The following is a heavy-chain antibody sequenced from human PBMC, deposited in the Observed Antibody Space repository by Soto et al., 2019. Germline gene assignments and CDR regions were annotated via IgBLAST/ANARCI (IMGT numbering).Heavy chain of an antibody. CDR1: GFTFSSYA. V-gene: IGHV3-23*01. CDR3: ARSLFIAATDTEPFDS. CDR2: IRGGGNDS. D-gene: IGHD6-13*01. Sequence: EVQLLESGGGVVQPGGSLPLTCAASGFTFSSYAISWVRQAPGKGLEWDSAIRGGGNDSFYADSVRGRFTISRDNSRNTLYLHMNSLRAENTAVHYCARSLFIAATDTEPFDSWGQGTLVTVSS. J-gene: IGHJ4*02.